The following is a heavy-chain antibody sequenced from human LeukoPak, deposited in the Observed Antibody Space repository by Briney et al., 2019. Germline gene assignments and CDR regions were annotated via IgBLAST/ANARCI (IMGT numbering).Heavy chain of an antibody. CDR2: ISSSSSYI. D-gene: IGHD5-18*01. J-gene: IGHJ4*02. V-gene: IGHV3-21*04. Sequence: PGGSLRLSCAASGFTFSSYSMSWVCQAPGKGLEWVSSISSSSSYIYYADSVKGRFTISRDNSKNTLYLQMNSLRAEDTAVYYCARAVVHWESYSYGPDYWGQGTLVTVSS. CDR3: ARAVVHWESYSYGPDY. CDR1: GFTFSSYS.